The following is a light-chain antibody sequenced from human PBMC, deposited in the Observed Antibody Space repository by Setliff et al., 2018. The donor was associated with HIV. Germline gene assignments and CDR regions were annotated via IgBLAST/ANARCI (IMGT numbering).Light chain of an antibody. CDR2: EVT. J-gene: IGLJ1*01. CDR1: SSDVGNYNL. Sequence: QSVLTQPASVSGSPGQSITISCSGTSSDVGNYNLVSWYQQPPGKAPKLMVYEVTKRPLGVSTRFSGSKSGNTASLTISGPLAEDEADYYCCSYAGSRTFYVFGTGTKVTVL. CDR3: CSYAGSRTFYV. V-gene: IGLV2-23*02.